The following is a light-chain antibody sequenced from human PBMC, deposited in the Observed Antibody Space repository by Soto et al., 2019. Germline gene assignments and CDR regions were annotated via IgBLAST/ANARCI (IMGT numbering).Light chain of an antibody. Sequence: EIVMTQSPATLSVSPGERATLSCRASQSVSSNLAWYQQQPGQAPRLLIYGASTRATGIPARFSGSGSGTEFTPTISSLQSEDFAVYYCQQYNNWPPLYTFGQGTKLEIK. CDR3: QQYNNWPPLYT. CDR2: GAS. J-gene: IGKJ2*01. V-gene: IGKV3-15*01. CDR1: QSVSSN.